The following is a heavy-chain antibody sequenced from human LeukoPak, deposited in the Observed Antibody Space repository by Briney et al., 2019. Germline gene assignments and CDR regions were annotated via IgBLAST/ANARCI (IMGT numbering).Heavy chain of an antibody. CDR2: IYPGDSDT. J-gene: IGHJ4*02. CDR1: GYSFTTYW. Sequence: GESLKISCKGSGYSFTTYWIGWVRQMPGNGLEWMGIIYPGDSDTRYSPSFQGQITISADKSISTAYLQWSSLKASDTAMYYCARRGYYGSGTYYHFDYWGQGTLVTVSS. CDR3: ARRGYYGSGTYYHFDY. V-gene: IGHV5-51*01. D-gene: IGHD3-10*01.